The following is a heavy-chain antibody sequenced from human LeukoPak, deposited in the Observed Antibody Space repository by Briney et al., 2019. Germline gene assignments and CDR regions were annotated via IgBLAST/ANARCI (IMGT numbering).Heavy chain of an antibody. D-gene: IGHD3-22*01. J-gene: IGHJ5*02. CDR3: ARDYCDSSGYFSVDWFDP. CDR1: GYTFTGYY. CDR2: INPNSGGT. V-gene: IGHV1-2*02. Sequence: GASVKVSCKASGYTFTGYYMHWVRQAPGQGLEWMGWINPNSGGTNYAQKFQGRVTMTRDTSISTAYMELSRLRSDDAAVYYCARDYCDSSGYFSVDWFDPWGQGTLVTVSS.